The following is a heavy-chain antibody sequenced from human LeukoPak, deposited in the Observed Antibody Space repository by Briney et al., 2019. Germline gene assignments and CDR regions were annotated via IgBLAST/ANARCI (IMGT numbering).Heavy chain of an antibody. V-gene: IGHV4-59*01. Sequence: SETLSLTCTAPGGALSSDYWSWIRQPPGKGLEWIGYVSYSGTTNYNPSLSSRLTISLDTPKNRFSLNLYSVTAADTAIYFCARYIRGPDYYIDVWGKGTTVAVSS. CDR1: GGALSSDY. CDR2: VSYSGTT. D-gene: IGHD1-14*01. J-gene: IGHJ6*03. CDR3: ARYIRGPDYYIDV.